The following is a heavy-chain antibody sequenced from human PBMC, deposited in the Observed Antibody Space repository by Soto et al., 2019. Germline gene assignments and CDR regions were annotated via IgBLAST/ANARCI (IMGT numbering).Heavy chain of an antibody. CDR2: ISGSGGST. CDR1: GFAFSSYA. CDR3: ARTLEHYYFDY. D-gene: IGHD1-1*01. V-gene: IGHV3-23*01. J-gene: IGHJ4*02. Sequence: EVQLLESGGGLVQPGGSLRLSCTASGFAFSSYAMSWVRQPPGKGLEWVSAISGSGGSTYYADSVKGRFTISGDNSKNTLYLQMSSLRAEDTAVYYCARTLEHYYFDYWGQGTLVTVSS.